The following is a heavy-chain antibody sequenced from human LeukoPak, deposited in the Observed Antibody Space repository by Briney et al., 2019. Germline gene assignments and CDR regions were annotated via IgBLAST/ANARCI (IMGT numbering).Heavy chain of an antibody. Sequence: AETQSLPCDVSGGPKYQSNAWTWLRQPPGKGLEWIGEVNLQGGTNYNPSLLRRVAISVDTSANHVSLQMTSVTAAATAVYYCAREGGSSRPFDYSGQGTLVTVSS. D-gene: IGHD2/OR15-2a*01. J-gene: IGHJ4*02. CDR3: AREGGSSRPFDY. V-gene: IGHV4-4*02. CDR2: VNLQGGT. CDR1: GGPKYQSNA.